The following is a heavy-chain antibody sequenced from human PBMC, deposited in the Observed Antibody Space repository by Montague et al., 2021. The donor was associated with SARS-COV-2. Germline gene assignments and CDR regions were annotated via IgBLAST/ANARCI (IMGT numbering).Heavy chain of an antibody. J-gene: IGHJ6*02. V-gene: IGHV3-33*01. CDR2: IWYDGSNK. Sequence: SLRLPCAASAFTFSSYGMHWVRQAPGKGLEWVAVIWYDGSNKYYADSVKVRSTIYRDNSKNTLYLQMNSLRAEDTAVYYCSGSYPYYGMDVWGQGTTVTVSS. D-gene: IGHD3-16*02. CDR3: SGSYPYYGMDV. CDR1: AFTFSSYG.